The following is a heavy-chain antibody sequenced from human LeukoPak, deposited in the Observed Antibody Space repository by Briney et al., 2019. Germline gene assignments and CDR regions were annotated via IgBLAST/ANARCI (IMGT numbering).Heavy chain of an antibody. CDR1: GFTFSNYA. CDR3: AKTLSGYYGSGSYDY. J-gene: IGHJ4*02. D-gene: IGHD3-10*01. Sequence: GGSPRLSCAASGFTFSNYAMSWVRQAPGKGLEWVSAISGSGGSTYYADSVRGRFTISRDNSKNTLSLQMNSLRAEDTAVYYCAKTLSGYYGSGSYDYWGQGTLVTVSS. V-gene: IGHV3-23*01. CDR2: ISGSGGST.